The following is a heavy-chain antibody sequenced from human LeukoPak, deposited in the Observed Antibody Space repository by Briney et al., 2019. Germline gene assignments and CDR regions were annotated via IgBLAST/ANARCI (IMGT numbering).Heavy chain of an antibody. CDR2: IYYSGST. J-gene: IGHJ6*03. CDR3: ASAKRLLPYYYYYMDV. Sequence: PSETLSLTCTVSGGSISSYYWSWIRQPPGKGLEWIGYIYYSGSTNYNPSLKSRVTISVDTSKNQFSLKLSSVTAADTAVYYCASAKRLLPYYYYYMDVWGKGTTVTISS. CDR1: GGSISSYY. D-gene: IGHD4-23*01. V-gene: IGHV4-59*01.